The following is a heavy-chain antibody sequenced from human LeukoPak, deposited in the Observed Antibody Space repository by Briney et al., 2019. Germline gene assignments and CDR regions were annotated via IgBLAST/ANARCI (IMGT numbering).Heavy chain of an antibody. V-gene: IGHV3-30*02. CDR3: ANSYCTNGVCNFDY. J-gene: IGHJ4*02. CDR1: GLPFSSHG. CDR2: IHYDGSNK. Sequence: GGSLRLSCVASGLPFSSHGMHWVRQAPGKGLEWVAFIHYDGSNKYYADSVKGRFTIPRDNSKNTLYLQMNSLRAEDTAVYYCANSYCTNGVCNFDYWGQGTLVTVSS. D-gene: IGHD2-8*01.